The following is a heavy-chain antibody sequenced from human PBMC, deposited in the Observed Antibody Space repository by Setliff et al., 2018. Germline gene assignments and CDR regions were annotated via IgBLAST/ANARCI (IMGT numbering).Heavy chain of an antibody. J-gene: IGHJ5*02. CDR1: GYTLTELS. Sequence: ASVKVSCKVSGYTLTELSMHWVRQAPGKGLEWMGWINTNTGNPTYAQGFTGRFVFSLDTSVSTAYLQISSLKAEDTAVYYCARGPLHYDFWSGYYTVSWFDPWGQGTLVTVSS. CDR3: ARGPLHYDFWSGYYTVSWFDP. V-gene: IGHV7-4-1*02. D-gene: IGHD3-3*01. CDR2: INTNTGNP.